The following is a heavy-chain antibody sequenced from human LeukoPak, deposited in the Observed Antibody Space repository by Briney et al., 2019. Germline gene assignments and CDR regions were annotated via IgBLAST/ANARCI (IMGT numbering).Heavy chain of an antibody. CDR2: ISASGRTN. V-gene: IGHV3-43*02. CDR3: AKEAWDYDILTGYYTPNYYYYMDV. CDR1: EFIFSDYD. J-gene: IGHJ6*03. Sequence: GGSLRLSCDASEFIFSDYDMNWVRQAPGKGLEWVAHISASGRTNYYADAVKGRFTISRDNSKNSLYLQMNSLRAEDTALYYCAKEAWDYDILTGYYTPNYYYYMDVWGKGTTVTVSS. D-gene: IGHD3-9*01.